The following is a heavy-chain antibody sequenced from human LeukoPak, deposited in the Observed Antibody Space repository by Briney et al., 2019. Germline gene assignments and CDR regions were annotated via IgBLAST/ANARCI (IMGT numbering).Heavy chain of an antibody. V-gene: IGHV3-23*01. J-gene: IGHJ4*02. CDR2: ISGSGGST. CDR1: GFSFSSNA. D-gene: IGHD5-18*01. CDR3: TTEADTWIQLWLPSGY. Sequence: GGSLRLSCAASGFSFSSNAMSWVRQAPGKGLEWVSGISGSGGSTYYADSVKGRFTISRDNSKSTLDLQMNSLKTEDTAVYYCTTEADTWIQLWLPSGYWGQGTLVTVSS.